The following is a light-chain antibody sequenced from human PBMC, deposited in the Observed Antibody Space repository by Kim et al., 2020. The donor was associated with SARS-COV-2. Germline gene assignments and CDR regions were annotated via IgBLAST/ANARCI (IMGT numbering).Light chain of an antibody. J-gene: IGKJ1*01. CDR1: QSVSSN. CDR3: QQYNNWPLT. V-gene: IGKV3-15*01. Sequence: EIVLTQSPATLSVSPGERVTLSCRASQSVSSNLAWYQHKPGQAPRLLIYRASTRATGIPARFSGSGSGTEFTLTISSLQSEDFAVYYCQQYNNWPLTFGQGTKVEIK. CDR2: RAS.